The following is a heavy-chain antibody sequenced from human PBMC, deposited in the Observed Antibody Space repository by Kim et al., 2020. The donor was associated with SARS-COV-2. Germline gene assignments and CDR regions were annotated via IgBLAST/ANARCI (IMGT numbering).Heavy chain of an antibody. J-gene: IGHJ4*02. V-gene: IGHV5-51*01. CDR3: ARGALVGAIHFDY. Sequence: YRPSFQRQVTISADKSISTAYLQWSSLKASDTAMYYCARGALVGAIHFDYWGQGTLVTVSS. D-gene: IGHD1-26*01.